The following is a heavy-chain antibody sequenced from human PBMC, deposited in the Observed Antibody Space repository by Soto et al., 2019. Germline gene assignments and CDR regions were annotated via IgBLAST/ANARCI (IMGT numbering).Heavy chain of an antibody. CDR3: AKDITIFGVVIGGMDV. CDR1: GFTLSDYC. V-gene: IGHV3-11*01. D-gene: IGHD3-3*01. CDR2: ISSSGSTI. Sequence: PGVSRRLSCRASGFTLSDYCMSGSGQAPGKGLEWVSYISSSGSTIYYADSVKGRFTISRDNAKNSLYLQMNSLRAEDTAVYYCAKDITIFGVVIGGMDVWGQGTTVTVSS. J-gene: IGHJ6*02.